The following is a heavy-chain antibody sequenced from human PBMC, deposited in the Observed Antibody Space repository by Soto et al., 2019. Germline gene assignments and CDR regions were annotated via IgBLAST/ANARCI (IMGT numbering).Heavy chain of an antibody. CDR2: INHSGST. Sequence: PSETLSLTCAVYGGSFSGYYWSWIRQPPGKGLEWIGEINHSGSTNYNPSLKSRVTISVDTSKNQFSLKLSSVTAADTAVYYCARGRRSSGWTFDYWGQGTLVTSPQ. CDR1: GGSFSGYY. CDR3: ARGRRSSGWTFDY. J-gene: IGHJ4*02. D-gene: IGHD6-19*01. V-gene: IGHV4-34*01.